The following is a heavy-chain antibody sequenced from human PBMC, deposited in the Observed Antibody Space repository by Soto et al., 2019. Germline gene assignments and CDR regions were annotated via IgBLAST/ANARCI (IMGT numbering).Heavy chain of an antibody. D-gene: IGHD2-15*01. CDR3: TTNCNGSSCSRQ. V-gene: IGHV3-15*01. CDR1: VFTFSNAW. J-gene: IGHJ4*02. CDR2: IKSKTDGGST. Sequence: EVQLVESGGVLVQPGGSLRLSCAASVFTFSNAWMTWVRQAPGKGLEWVGRIKSKTDGGSTDYVAPAKGRFTISSDDSKNTLYLQMNSLKTEDTAVYYCTTNCNGSSCSRQWGQGTLVTVSS.